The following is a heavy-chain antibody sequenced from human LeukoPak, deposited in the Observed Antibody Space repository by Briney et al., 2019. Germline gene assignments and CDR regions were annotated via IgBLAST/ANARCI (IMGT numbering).Heavy chain of an antibody. CDR2: IWYDGSNE. D-gene: IGHD6-19*01. Sequence: GGSLRLSCAASGFIFSNYGMHWVRQAPGKGLEWVALIWYDGSNEYYADSVKGRFTISRDNSKNTLYLQMNSLRAEDTAVYYCARGGGWPTFNAFDIWGQGTMVTVSS. J-gene: IGHJ3*02. CDR1: GFIFSNYG. V-gene: IGHV3-33*01. CDR3: ARGGGWPTFNAFDI.